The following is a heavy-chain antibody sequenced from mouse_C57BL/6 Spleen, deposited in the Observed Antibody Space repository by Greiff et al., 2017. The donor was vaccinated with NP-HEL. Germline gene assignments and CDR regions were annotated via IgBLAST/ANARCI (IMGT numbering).Heavy chain of an antibody. CDR2: IWTGGGT. CDR1: GFSLTSYA. J-gene: IGHJ2*01. D-gene: IGHD1-1*01. V-gene: IGHV2-9-1*01. Sequence: VQLQESGPGLVAPSQSLSITCTVSGFSLTSYAISWVRQPPGKGLEWLGVIWTGGGTNYNSALKSRLSISKDNSKSQVFLKMNSLQTDDTARYYCARNPSTTVVPYFDYWGQGTTLTVSS. CDR3: ARNPSTTVVPYFDY.